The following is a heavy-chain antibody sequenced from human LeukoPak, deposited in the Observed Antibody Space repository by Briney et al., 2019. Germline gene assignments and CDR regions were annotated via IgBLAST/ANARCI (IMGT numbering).Heavy chain of an antibody. V-gene: IGHV4-59*08. J-gene: IGHJ6*02. CDR3: AAVHYYYGMDV. CDR1: GGSINDYY. Sequence: SETLSLTCTVSGGSINDYYWSWIRQPPGKGLEWIGYIYYSGSTNYNPSLKSRVTISVDTSKNQFSLKLSSVTAADTAVYYCAAVHYYYGMDVWGQGTTVTVSS. CDR2: IYYSGST.